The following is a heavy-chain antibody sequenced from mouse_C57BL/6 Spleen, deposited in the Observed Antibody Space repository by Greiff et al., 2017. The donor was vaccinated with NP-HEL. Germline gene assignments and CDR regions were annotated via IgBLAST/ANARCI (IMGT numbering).Heavy chain of an antibody. CDR1: GYTFTTYP. J-gene: IGHJ4*01. V-gene: IGHV1-47*01. CDR2: FHPYNDDT. CDR3: ARGGYYDYDDYAMDY. Sequence: VKLQESGAELVKPGASVKMSCKASGYTFTTYPIEWMKQNHGKSLEWIGNFHPYNDDTKYNEKFKGKATLTVEKSSSTVYLELSRLTSDDSAVYYCARGGYYDYDDYAMDYWGQGTSVTVSS. D-gene: IGHD2-4*01.